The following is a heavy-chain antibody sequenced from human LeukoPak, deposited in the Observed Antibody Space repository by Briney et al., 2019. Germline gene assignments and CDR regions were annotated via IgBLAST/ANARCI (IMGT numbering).Heavy chain of an antibody. D-gene: IGHD4-11*01. CDR3: AKPQAATVTTPFDY. CDR1: GFTFSSYS. CDR2: VSTGSNYI. Sequence: PGGSLRLSCTASGFTFSSYSLNWVRQAPGKGLEWVSSVSTGSNYIYYADSVKGRFTISRDNDKNSLYLQMNSLRVEDTAVYYCAKPQAATVTTPFDYWGQGTLVTVSS. J-gene: IGHJ4*02. V-gene: IGHV3-21*01.